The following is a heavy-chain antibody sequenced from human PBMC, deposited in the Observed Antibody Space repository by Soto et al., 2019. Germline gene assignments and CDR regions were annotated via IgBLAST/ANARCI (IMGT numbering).Heavy chain of an antibody. J-gene: IGHJ4*02. D-gene: IGHD5-12*01. CDR3: ARSGYDFPFFDY. CDR1: GFTFSSYS. V-gene: IGHV3-21*01. Sequence: GGSLRLSCAASGFTFSSYSMNWVRQAPGKVLEWVSFISSSSSYIYYADSVKGRFTISRDNAKNSLYLQMNSLRAEDTAVYYCARSGYDFPFFDYWGQGTLVTVSS. CDR2: ISSSSSYI.